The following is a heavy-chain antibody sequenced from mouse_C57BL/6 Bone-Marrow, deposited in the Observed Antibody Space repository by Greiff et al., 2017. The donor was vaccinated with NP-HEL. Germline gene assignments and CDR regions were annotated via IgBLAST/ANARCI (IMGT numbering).Heavy chain of an antibody. Sequence: VQLQQSGAELVRPGASVKLSCKASGYTFTDYYINWVKQRPGQGLEWIARIYPGSGNTYYNEKFKGKATLTAEKSSSTAYMQLSSLTSEDSAVYSCASNWPWFAYWGQGTLVTVSA. CDR2: IYPGSGNT. CDR1: GYTFTDYY. V-gene: IGHV1-76*01. D-gene: IGHD4-1*01. J-gene: IGHJ3*01. CDR3: ASNWPWFAY.